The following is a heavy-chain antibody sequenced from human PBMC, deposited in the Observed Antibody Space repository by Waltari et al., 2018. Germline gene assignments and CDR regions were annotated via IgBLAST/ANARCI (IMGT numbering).Heavy chain of an antibody. CDR1: GYTFTSYG. V-gene: IGHV1-18*04. CDR2: ISAYNGNT. D-gene: IGHD3-10*01. CDR3: ARDDYYASGSYYKFYYYYGMDV. Sequence: GAEVKKPGASVKVSCKASGYTFTSYGISWVRQAPGQGLEWMGWISAYNGNTNYEQKLQGRVTMTTDTSTSTAYMELRSLRSDDTAVYYCARDDYYASGSYYKFYYYYGMDVWGQGTTVTVSS. J-gene: IGHJ6*02.